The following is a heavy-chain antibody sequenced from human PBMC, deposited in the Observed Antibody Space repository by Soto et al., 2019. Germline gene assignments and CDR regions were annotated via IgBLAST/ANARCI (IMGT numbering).Heavy chain of an antibody. D-gene: IGHD3-22*01. J-gene: IGHJ4*02. Sequence: GGTLRLSCATSGFSFNDYAMYWVRQAPGQGLEWVAIISSDGHHQFYLDNLRGRFTVSRDNSKNTLYLQMNSLRPEDTAVYYCSRGTYYPQSSGLHADYWGPGTVVTVSS. CDR1: GFSFNDYA. CDR2: ISSDGHHQ. V-gene: IGHV3-30*03. CDR3: SRGTYYPQSSGLHADY.